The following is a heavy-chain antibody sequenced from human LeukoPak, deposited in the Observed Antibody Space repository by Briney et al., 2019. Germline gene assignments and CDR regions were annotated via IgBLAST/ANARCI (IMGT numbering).Heavy chain of an antibody. Sequence: GGSLRLSCAASGFTFDTHTMAWVRQAPGKGLEWVANIKQDGSQKYYVDSVKGRFTISRDNAKNSLYLQIDSLRAEDTAVYFCARDASGDSYGDYWGQGTLVTVSS. J-gene: IGHJ4*02. CDR3: ARDASGDSYGDY. V-gene: IGHV3-7*01. CDR2: IKQDGSQK. CDR1: GFTFDTHT. D-gene: IGHD5-18*01.